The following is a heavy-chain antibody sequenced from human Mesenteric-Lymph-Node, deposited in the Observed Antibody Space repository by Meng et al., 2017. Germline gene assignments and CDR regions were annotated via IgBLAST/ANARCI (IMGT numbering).Heavy chain of an antibody. Sequence: GESLKISCPASGFSFSDHYMDWVRQAPGKGLEWVCRSRNKANSYTTEYAASVKGRFTISRDQNSLYLQMNSLKDEDTAVYYCARGRGSWDAFDIWGQGTMVTVSS. CDR2: SRNKANSYTT. J-gene: IGHJ3*02. CDR3: ARGRGSWDAFDI. V-gene: IGHV3-72*01. CDR1: GFSFSDHY. D-gene: IGHD1-26*01.